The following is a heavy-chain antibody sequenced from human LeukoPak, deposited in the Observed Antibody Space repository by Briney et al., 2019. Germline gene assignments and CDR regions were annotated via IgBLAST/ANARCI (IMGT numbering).Heavy chain of an antibody. Sequence: PSQTLSLTCTVSGGSISSGGYYWSWIRQHPGKGLEWIGYIYYSGSTYYNPSLKSRVTISVDTSKNQFSLKLSSVTAADTAVYYCARVDDSCGYFAFDYWGQGTLVTVSS. CDR1: GGSISSGGYY. CDR3: ARVDDSCGYFAFDY. D-gene: IGHD3-22*01. J-gene: IGHJ4*02. CDR2: IYYSGST. V-gene: IGHV4-31*03.